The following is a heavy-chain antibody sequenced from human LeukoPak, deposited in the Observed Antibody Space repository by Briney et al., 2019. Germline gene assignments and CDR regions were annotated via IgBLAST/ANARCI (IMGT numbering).Heavy chain of an antibody. D-gene: IGHD6-13*01. Sequence: SETLSLTCTVSGGSISSYYWSWIRQPPGKGLEWIGYIYYSGSTNYNPSLKSRVTISVDTSKNQFSLKLSSVTAADTAVYYCARLYSSSWYEGGPWGQGTLVTASS. CDR1: GGSISSYY. CDR2: IYYSGST. V-gene: IGHV4-59*08. J-gene: IGHJ5*02. CDR3: ARLYSSSWYEGGP.